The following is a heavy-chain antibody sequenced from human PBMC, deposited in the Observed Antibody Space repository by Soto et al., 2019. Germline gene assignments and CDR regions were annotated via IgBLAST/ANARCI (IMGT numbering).Heavy chain of an antibody. CDR3: ARPYQIFGVLSSFYYDY. V-gene: IGHV1-3*01. CDR2: INAGNGDT. CDR1: GYTFTSYA. D-gene: IGHD3-3*01. J-gene: IGHJ4*02. Sequence: ASVKVSCKASGYTFTSYAIHWVRQAPGERPEWMGWINAGNGDTNYSEKLQGRLTMTRDTSASTAYMDLSNLKSEDTAVYYCARPYQIFGVLSSFYYDYWGPGALVTVSS.